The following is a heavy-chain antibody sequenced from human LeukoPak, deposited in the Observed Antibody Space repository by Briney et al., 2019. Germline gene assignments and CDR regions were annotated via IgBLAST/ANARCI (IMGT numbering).Heavy chain of an antibody. CDR3: TRQYCSSTSCNGAFDI. J-gene: IGHJ3*02. V-gene: IGHV3-53*01. D-gene: IGHD2-2*01. CDR2: IYRGCNT. CDR1: GFAVSSNY. Sequence: PGGSLRLSCAASGFAVSSNYMSWVRQAPGKGLEWVSIIYRGCNTYYADSVKGRFTISRDNSKNTLYFQMNSLRAEDTAVYYCTRQYCSSTSCNGAFDIWGQGTMVTVSS.